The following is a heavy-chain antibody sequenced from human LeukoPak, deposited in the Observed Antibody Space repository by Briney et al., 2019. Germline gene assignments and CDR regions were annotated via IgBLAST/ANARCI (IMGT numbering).Heavy chain of an antibody. D-gene: IGHD1-1*01. V-gene: IGHV1-18*01. CDR2: ISAYKGNT. CDR1: GYTFTTYG. Sequence: ASVEVSCKASGYTFTTYGISWVRQAPGQGLEWMGWISAYKGNTNYAQKFQGRVTMTTDTSTSTAYMELRSLTSDDTAVYYCARDRDWNLDYWGQGTLVTVSS. CDR3: ARDRDWNLDY. J-gene: IGHJ4*02.